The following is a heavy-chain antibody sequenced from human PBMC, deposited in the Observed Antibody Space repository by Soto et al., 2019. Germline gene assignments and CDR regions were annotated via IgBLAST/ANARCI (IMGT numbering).Heavy chain of an antibody. CDR2: ISAYNANT. Sequence: QVQLVQSGAEVKKPGASVKVSCKASGYTFTSYGVSWVRQAPGQGLEWRGWISAYNANTQYAQRLQARVTMTTDTTTSTAYMELRSLRSDDAAVYYCARAPHRHGYAIVFDYWGQGTLVTVSS. V-gene: IGHV1-18*01. D-gene: IGHD5-12*01. CDR1: GYTFTSYG. J-gene: IGHJ4*02. CDR3: ARAPHRHGYAIVFDY.